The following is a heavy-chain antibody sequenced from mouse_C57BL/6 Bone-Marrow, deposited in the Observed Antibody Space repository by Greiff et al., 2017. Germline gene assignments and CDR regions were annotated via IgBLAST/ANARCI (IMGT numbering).Heavy chain of an antibody. V-gene: IGHV1-64*01. Sequence: VQLQQPGAELVKPGASVKLSCKASGYTFTSYWMHWVKQRPGQGLEWIGMIHPNSGSTNYNEKFKSKATLTVDKSSSTAYMQLSSLTSADSAVYYCARRDSSGSGAWFAYWGQGTLVTVSA. J-gene: IGHJ3*01. D-gene: IGHD3-2*02. CDR1: GYTFTSYW. CDR2: IHPNSGST. CDR3: ARRDSSGSGAWFAY.